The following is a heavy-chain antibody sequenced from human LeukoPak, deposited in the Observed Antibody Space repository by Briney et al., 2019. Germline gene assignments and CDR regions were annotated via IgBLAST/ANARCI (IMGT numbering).Heavy chain of an antibody. D-gene: IGHD4-17*01. CDR1: GGSISSGDYY. CDR3: ARSEPIYGDYVVDY. V-gene: IGHV4-30-4*08. Sequence: SQTLSLTCTVPGGSISSGDYYWSWIRQPPGKGLEWIGYIYYSGSTYYNPSLKSRVTISVDTSKNQFSLKLSSVTAADTAVYYCARSEPIYGDYVVDYWGQGTLVTVSS. CDR2: IYYSGST. J-gene: IGHJ4*02.